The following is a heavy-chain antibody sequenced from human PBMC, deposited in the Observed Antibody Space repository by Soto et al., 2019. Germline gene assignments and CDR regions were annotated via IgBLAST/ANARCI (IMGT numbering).Heavy chain of an antibody. D-gene: IGHD4-4*01. J-gene: IGHJ6*02. CDR1: GFSFDAYG. Sequence: PGGSLRLSCAGSGFSFDAYGIHWVRQAPGKGLEWLTTVSFDSKNKYYIGSVEGRFTISRDNSKNMLFLQMNSLRHEDTAVYYCAKESVETSYSYYGMDVWGPGTTVTVSS. V-gene: IGHV3-30*18. CDR3: AKESVETSYSYYGMDV. CDR2: VSFDSKNK.